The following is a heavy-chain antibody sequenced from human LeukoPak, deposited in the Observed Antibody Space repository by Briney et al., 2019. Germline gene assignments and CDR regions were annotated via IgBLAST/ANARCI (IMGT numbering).Heavy chain of an antibody. Sequence: GASVKVSCKASGYTFTSYYMHWVRQAPGQGLEWMGIINPSGGSTNYAQKFQGRVTMTRDTSTSTVYMELSSLRSEDTAVYYCARVDYDILTGAAYGMDVRGQGTTVTVSS. J-gene: IGHJ6*02. V-gene: IGHV1-46*01. CDR3: ARVDYDILTGAAYGMDV. D-gene: IGHD3-9*01. CDR2: INPSGGST. CDR1: GYTFTSYY.